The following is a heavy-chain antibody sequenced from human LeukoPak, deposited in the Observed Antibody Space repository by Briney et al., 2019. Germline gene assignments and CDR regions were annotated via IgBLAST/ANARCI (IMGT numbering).Heavy chain of an antibody. CDR2: MYYSGDV. V-gene: IGHV4-59*01. Sequence: ASETLSLTCTVSGGSFTSYYWSWIRQPPGKGLESIGYMYYSGDVNYNPSLKSRVTISVDTSKTQSSLNLSSVTAADTAVYYCARLPMVRGVTEYYFDYWGQGTLVTVSS. D-gene: IGHD3-10*01. CDR1: GGSFTSYY. J-gene: IGHJ4*02. CDR3: ARLPMVRGVTEYYFDY.